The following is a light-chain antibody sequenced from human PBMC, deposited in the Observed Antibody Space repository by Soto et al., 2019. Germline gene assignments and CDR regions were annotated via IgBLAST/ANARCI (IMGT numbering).Light chain of an antibody. Sequence: ALTQPASVSGSPGQSITISCTGTSSDVGGYNYVSWYQQHPGKAPKLMIYEVSNRPSGVSNRFSGSKSGNTASLTISGLQAEDEADYYCSSYTSSSTPLVFGTGTKVTVL. J-gene: IGLJ1*01. CDR2: EVS. CDR3: SSYTSSSTPLV. V-gene: IGLV2-14*01. CDR1: SSDVGGYNY.